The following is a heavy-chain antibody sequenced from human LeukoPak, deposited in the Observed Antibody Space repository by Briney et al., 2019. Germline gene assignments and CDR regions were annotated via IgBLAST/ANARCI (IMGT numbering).Heavy chain of an antibody. Sequence: SETLSLTCSVSDDSLTMYYWTWIRQPPGKGLEWFGYVDHTGSTNFNPSLNGRVSISRDTTKNLFSLRLRSVTAADTAVYFCARGRVSSSTWYSTYYYYFYMDVWGKGTTVTVSS. V-gene: IGHV4-59*01. J-gene: IGHJ6*03. CDR3: ARGRVSSSTWYSTYYYYFYMDV. CDR2: VDHTGST. CDR1: DDSLTMYY. D-gene: IGHD1-1*01.